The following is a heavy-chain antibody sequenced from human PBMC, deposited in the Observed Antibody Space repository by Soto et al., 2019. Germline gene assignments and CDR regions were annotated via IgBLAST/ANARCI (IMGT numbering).Heavy chain of an antibody. CDR1: GYTFTSYG. D-gene: IGHD2-21*02. J-gene: IGHJ4*02. CDR3: ARSEPIVVVTSKLPDY. Sequence: VQLVESGAEVKKPGASVKVSCKASGYTFTSYGISWVRQAPGQGLEWMGWISAYNGNTNYAQKLQGRVTMTTDTSTSTAYMELRSLRSDDTAVYYCARSEPIVVVTSKLPDYWGQGTLVTVSS. CDR2: ISAYNGNT. V-gene: IGHV1-18*04.